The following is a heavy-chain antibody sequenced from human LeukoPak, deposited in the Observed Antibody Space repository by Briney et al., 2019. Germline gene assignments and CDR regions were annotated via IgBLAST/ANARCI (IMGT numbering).Heavy chain of an antibody. CDR2: INPNTGAT. Sequence: GASVKVSCKASGYTFTAYYMHWVRQAPGQGLEWMGWINPNTGATNYAQNFQGRVTMTRATSISTAYMELSSLTSDDTAVFYCARDDSFQFDSWGQGTLVTVSS. CDR3: ARDDSFQFDS. V-gene: IGHV1-2*02. J-gene: IGHJ4*02. D-gene: IGHD5-18*01. CDR1: GYTFTAYY.